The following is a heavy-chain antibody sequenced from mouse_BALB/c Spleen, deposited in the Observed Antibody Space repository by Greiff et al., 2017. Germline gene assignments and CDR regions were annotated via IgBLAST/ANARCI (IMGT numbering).Heavy chain of an antibody. D-gene: IGHD2-14*01. J-gene: IGHJ4*01. CDR3: ARRDYRYDGYYAMDY. V-gene: IGHV3-6*02. CDR2: ISYDGSN. CDR1: GYSITSGYY. Sequence: EVKLQESGPGLVKPSQSLSLTCSVTGYSITSGYYWNWIRQFPGNKLEWMGYISYDGSNNYNPSLKNRISITRDTSKNQFFLKLNSVTTEDTATYYCARRDYRYDGYYAMDYWGQGTSVTVSS.